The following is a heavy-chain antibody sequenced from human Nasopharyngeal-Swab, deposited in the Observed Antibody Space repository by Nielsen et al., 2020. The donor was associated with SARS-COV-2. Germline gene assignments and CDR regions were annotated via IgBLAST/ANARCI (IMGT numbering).Heavy chain of an antibody. D-gene: IGHD3-22*01. V-gene: IGHV4-34*01. CDR2: INHSGST. CDR1: GGSFSGNY. Sequence: GSLRLSCAVFGGSFSGNYWSWIRQPPGKGLEWIGEINHSGSTNYNPSLKRRVTISIDTSKNQLSLKLSSVTAADTAVYYCARFPYDSWVNGMDVWGQGTTVTVSS. J-gene: IGHJ6*02. CDR3: ARFPYDSWVNGMDV.